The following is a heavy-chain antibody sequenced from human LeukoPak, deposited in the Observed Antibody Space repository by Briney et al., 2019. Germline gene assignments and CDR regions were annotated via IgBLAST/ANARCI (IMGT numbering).Heavy chain of an antibody. J-gene: IGHJ6*03. CDR2: IIPIFGTA. D-gene: IGHD4-17*01. CDR3: ARSSDYGDYLTERYCMDV. CDR1: GGTFSSYA. Sequence: GASVKVSCKASGGTFSSYAISWVRQAPGQGLEWMGRIIPIFGTANYAQKFQGRVTITTDESTSTAYMELSSLRSEDTAVYYCARSSDYGDYLTERYCMDVWGKGTTVTVSS. V-gene: IGHV1-69*05.